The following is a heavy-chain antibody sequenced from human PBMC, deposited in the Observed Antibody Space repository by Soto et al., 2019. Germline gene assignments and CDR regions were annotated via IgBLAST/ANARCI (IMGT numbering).Heavy chain of an antibody. V-gene: IGHV1-46*01. CDR3: AKDRLAGNFDY. CDR1: GYTFTSYY. Sequence: GASVEVSCKASGYTFTSYYVHWVRQAPGQGLEWMGIINPSGGSTSYAQKFQGRVTMTRDTSTSTVYMELSSLRSVDTAVYYCAKDRLAGNFDYWGQGTQVTVSS. CDR2: INPSGGST. J-gene: IGHJ4*02.